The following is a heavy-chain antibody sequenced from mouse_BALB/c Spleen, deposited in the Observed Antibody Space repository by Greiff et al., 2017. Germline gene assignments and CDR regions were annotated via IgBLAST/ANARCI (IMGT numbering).Heavy chain of an antibody. CDR3: ARESYDGYYDWYFDV. J-gene: IGHJ1*01. CDR2: SRNKANDYTT. CDR1: GFTFTDFY. D-gene: IGHD2-3*01. Sequence: EVMLVESGGGLVQPGGSLRLSCATSGFTFTDFYMEWVRQPPGKRLEWIAASRNKANDYTTEYSASVKGRFIVSRDTSQSILYLQMNALRAEDTAIYYCARESYDGYYDWYFDVWGAGTTVTVSS. V-gene: IGHV7-1*02.